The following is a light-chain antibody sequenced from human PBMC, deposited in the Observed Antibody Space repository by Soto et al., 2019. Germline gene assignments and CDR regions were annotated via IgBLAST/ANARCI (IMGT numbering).Light chain of an antibody. Sequence: IQMTQSPSSLSAFVGDRITITCRTSQSINTYLNWYQRKPGKAPKLLIYAASSLQSGVPSRLSGSGSGTDFTLTISSLQPEDFATYYCQQSYSTLTFGGGTKVDIK. CDR1: QSINTY. CDR2: AAS. CDR3: QQSYSTLT. V-gene: IGKV1-39*01. J-gene: IGKJ4*01.